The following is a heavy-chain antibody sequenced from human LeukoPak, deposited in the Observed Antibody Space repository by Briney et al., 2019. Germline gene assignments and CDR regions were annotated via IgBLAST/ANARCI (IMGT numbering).Heavy chain of an antibody. CDR3: ARDPSRYYDGSGYLPS. Sequence: PSGSLSLSCAASGFTISSYWMHWVRQAPGKGLVWVSRINSDGSSTTYADSVKGRFTISRDNAKNSLYLQMHTLRAEDTAVYYCARDPSRYYDGSGYLPSWGQGTLVTVSS. J-gene: IGHJ5*02. V-gene: IGHV3-74*01. CDR2: INSDGSST. D-gene: IGHD3-22*01. CDR1: GFTISSYW.